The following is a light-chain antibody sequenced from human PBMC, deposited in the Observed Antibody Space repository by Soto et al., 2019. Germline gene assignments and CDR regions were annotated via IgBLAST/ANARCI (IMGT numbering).Light chain of an antibody. CDR2: DAS. J-gene: IGKJ2*01. CDR1: RDIDNY. V-gene: IGKV1-33*01. CDR3: HQYDNRPFT. Sequence: IQMTQSPSSLSASVGDRVTITCQASRDIDNYLNWYQQKPGKAPNLLIYDASNLETVVPLRFSGSSSGTHFPLTISRLQPEDIGKYYCHQYDNRPFTFGPGTKLEMK.